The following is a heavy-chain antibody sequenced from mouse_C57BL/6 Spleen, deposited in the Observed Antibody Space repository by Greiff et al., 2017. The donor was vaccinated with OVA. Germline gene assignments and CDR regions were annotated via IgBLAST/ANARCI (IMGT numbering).Heavy chain of an antibody. Sequence: DVKLQESGPGLVKPSQSLSLTCSVTGYSITSGYYWNWIRQFPGNKLEWMGYISYDGSNNYNPSLKNRISITRDTSKNQFFLKLNSVTTEDTATYYCARVPYDFYYAMDYWGQGTSVTVSS. CDR2: ISYDGSN. CDR1: GYSITSGYY. J-gene: IGHJ4*01. CDR3: ARVPYDFYYAMDY. V-gene: IGHV3-6*01. D-gene: IGHD2-4*01.